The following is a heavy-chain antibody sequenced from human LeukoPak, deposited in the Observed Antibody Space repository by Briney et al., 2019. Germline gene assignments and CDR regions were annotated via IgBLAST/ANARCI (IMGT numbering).Heavy chain of an antibody. Sequence: GGSLRLSCAASGFTFDDYAMHWVRQAPGKGLEWVSLISWDGGSTYYADSVKGRFTISRDNSKNSLYLQMNSLRAEDTALYYCAKVGGIAAADDLSYFDYWGQGTLVTVSS. J-gene: IGHJ4*02. D-gene: IGHD6-13*01. CDR1: GFTFDDYA. V-gene: IGHV3-43D*03. CDR3: AKVGGIAAADDLSYFDY. CDR2: ISWDGGST.